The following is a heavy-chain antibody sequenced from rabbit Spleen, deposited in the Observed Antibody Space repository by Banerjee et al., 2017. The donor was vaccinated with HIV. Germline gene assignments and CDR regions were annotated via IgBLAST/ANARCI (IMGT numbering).Heavy chain of an antibody. V-gene: IGHV1S45*01. CDR3: ARASYVGSFYVGGMGYFNL. CDR2: AYAGSSGST. CDR1: GFSFNSGYD. J-gene: IGHJ4*01. D-gene: IGHD4-2*01. Sequence: QEQVVESGGGLVKPEGSLKLSCTASGFSFNSGYDMCWVRQAPGKGLEWVACAYAGSSGSTYYASWAKGRFTISKTSSTTVTLQMTSLTAADTATYFCARASYVGSFYVGGMGYFNLWGPGTLVTVS.